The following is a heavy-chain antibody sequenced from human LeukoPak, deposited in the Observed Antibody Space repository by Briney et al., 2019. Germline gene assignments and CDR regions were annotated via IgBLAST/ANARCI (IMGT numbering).Heavy chain of an antibody. CDR1: GFTFSSYA. CDR3: AKTIYDYVWGSYRYALDY. J-gene: IGHJ4*02. CDR2: ISGSGGST. V-gene: IGHV3-23*01. D-gene: IGHD3-16*02. Sequence: GGSLRLSCAASGFTFSSYAMSWVRQAPGKGLEWVSAISGSGGSTYYADSVKGRFTISRDNSKNPLYLQMNSLRAEDTAVYYCAKTIYDYVWGSYRYALDYWGQGTLVTVSS.